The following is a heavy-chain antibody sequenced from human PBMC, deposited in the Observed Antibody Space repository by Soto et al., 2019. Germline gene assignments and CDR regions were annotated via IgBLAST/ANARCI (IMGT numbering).Heavy chain of an antibody. Sequence: GSLRLSCAASGSTVSRNYMSWVRQAPGKGLEWVTVIYSGGSTYYAESVKGRFTISRDNSKNTLYLQMNSLRAEDTAVFYCAKNSGGYSGYDYGMDVWGQGTTVTVSS. D-gene: IGHD5-12*01. CDR1: GSTVSRNY. V-gene: IGHV3-66*01. CDR2: IYSGGST. CDR3: AKNSGGYSGYDYGMDV. J-gene: IGHJ6*02.